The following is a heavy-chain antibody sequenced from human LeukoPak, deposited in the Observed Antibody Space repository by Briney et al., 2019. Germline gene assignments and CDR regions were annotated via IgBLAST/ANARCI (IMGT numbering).Heavy chain of an antibody. V-gene: IGHV4-31*03. Sequence: KPSETLSLTCTVSGGSISSGGYYWSWIRQHPGKGLGWIGYIHHSGSSYYNPSLKSRVIISVDTSKNQFSLKLNSVTAADTAVYYCANYGSGSYRFDPWGQGTLVTVSS. CDR2: IHHSGSS. D-gene: IGHD3-10*01. CDR1: GGSISSGGYY. CDR3: ANYGSGSYRFDP. J-gene: IGHJ5*02.